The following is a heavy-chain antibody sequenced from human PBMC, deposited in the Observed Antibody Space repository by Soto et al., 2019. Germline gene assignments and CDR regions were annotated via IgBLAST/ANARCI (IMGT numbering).Heavy chain of an antibody. D-gene: IGHD3-3*01. CDR1: GYTFTSYD. Sequence: ASVKVSCRASGYTFTSYDINWVRQATGQGLEWMGWMNPNSGNTGYAQKFQGRVTMTRNTSISTAYMELSSLRSEDTAVYYCARGITIFGVVPGWGQGTLVTVSS. CDR3: ARGITIFGVVPG. J-gene: IGHJ4*02. CDR2: MNPNSGNT. V-gene: IGHV1-8*01.